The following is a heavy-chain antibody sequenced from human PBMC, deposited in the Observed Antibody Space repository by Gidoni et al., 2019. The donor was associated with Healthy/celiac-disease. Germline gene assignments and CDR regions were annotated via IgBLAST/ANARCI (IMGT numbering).Heavy chain of an antibody. CDR2: INPNSGGT. J-gene: IGHJ5*02. V-gene: IGHV1-2*02. D-gene: IGHD2-2*03. CDR3: ARVGIVVVPAANWFDP. Sequence: QVQLVQSGAEVKKPGASVKVSCKASGYTFTAYYMHWGRQAPGQGLEWMGWINPNSGGTNYEQKFQGRVTMTRDTSISTAYMELSRLRSDDTAVYYCARVGIVVVPAANWFDPWGQGTLVTVSA. CDR1: GYTFTAYY.